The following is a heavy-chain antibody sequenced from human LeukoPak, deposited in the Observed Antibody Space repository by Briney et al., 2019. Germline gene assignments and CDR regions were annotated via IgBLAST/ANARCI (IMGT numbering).Heavy chain of an antibody. V-gene: IGHV3-23*01. CDR2: ISGSGGST. J-gene: IGHJ4*02. D-gene: IGHD3-10*01. CDR1: GFTFSSYA. CDR3: AAPVDSYSGSYYNGLGY. Sequence: PGGSLRLSCAASGFTFSSYAMSWVRQAPGKGLEWVSAISGSGGSTYYADSVKGRFTISRDNSKNTLYLQMNSLRAEDTAVYYCAAPVDSYSGSYYNGLGYWGQGTLVTVSS.